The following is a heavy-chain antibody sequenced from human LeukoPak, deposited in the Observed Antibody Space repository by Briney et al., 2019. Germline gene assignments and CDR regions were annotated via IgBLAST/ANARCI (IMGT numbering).Heavy chain of an antibody. Sequence: SQTLSLTCAISGDSVSSNSDVWNWIRQSPSRGLEWLGRTYYRSKWYNEYAISVKSRIAINPDTSKNQFSLQLNSMTPEDTAVYYCTRGAFYRGSGSPTFDYWGQGTLVTVSS. CDR3: TRGAFYRGSGSPTFDY. CDR2: TYYRSKWYN. D-gene: IGHD3-10*01. J-gene: IGHJ4*02. CDR1: GDSVSSNSDV. V-gene: IGHV6-1*01.